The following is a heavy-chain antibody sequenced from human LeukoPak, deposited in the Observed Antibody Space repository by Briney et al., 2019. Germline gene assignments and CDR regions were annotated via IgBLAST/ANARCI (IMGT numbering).Heavy chain of an antibody. D-gene: IGHD6-19*01. CDR1: GGSFSGYY. CDR2: INHSGST. J-gene: IGHJ4*02. V-gene: IGHV4-34*01. Sequence: PSETLSLTCAVYGGSFSGYYWSWIRQPPGKGLEWIGEINHSGSTNYNPSLKSRVTISLDTSKNQFSLKLRSVTAADTAVYFCARDSVVGFDYWGQGTLVTVSS. CDR3: ARDSVVGFDY.